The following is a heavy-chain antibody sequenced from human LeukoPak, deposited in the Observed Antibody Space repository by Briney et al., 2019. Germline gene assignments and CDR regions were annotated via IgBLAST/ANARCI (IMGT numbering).Heavy chain of an antibody. V-gene: IGHV4-59*08. D-gene: IGHD6-13*01. CDR3: ARHPQQLSHYYFDY. J-gene: IGHJ4*02. Sequence: SETLSLTCTVSGGSISSYYWSRIRQPPGKGLEWIGYIYYSGSTNYNPSLKSRLTISVDTSKNQFSLNLSSVTAADTAVYYCARHPQQLSHYYFDYWGQGTLVTVSS. CDR1: GGSISSYY. CDR2: IYYSGST.